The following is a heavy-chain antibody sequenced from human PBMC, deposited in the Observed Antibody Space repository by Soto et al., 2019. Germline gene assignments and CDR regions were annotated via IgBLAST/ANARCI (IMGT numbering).Heavy chain of an antibody. CDR1: GFTFSDHY. D-gene: IGHD2-2*01. Sequence: VGSLRLSCTDSGFTFSDHYMSWIRQVPGKGLGWLSYISSSGDTIYYADSVKGRFTVSRDNAKNSLYLQMNSLRAEDTAVYYCARYCSSASCYAGSAEYFQNWGQGTQVTVSS. CDR3: ARYCSSASCYAGSAEYFQN. CDR2: ISSSGDTI. V-gene: IGHV3-11*01. J-gene: IGHJ1*01.